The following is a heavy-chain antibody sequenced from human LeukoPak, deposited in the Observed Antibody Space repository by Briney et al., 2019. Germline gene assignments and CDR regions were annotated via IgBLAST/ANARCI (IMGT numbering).Heavy chain of an antibody. CDR2: INWNGGST. J-gene: IGHJ4*02. CDR3: ARDVSWGTSYFDY. Sequence: GGSLRLSCIASGFAFDDHGMSWVRQAPGKGLEWVSNINWNGGSTGYVDSVKGRFTISRDNGKNSLYLQMNSLRVDDTAFHYCARDVSWGTSYFDYWGQGILVTVSS. D-gene: IGHD1-1*01. CDR1: GFAFDDHG. V-gene: IGHV3-20*04.